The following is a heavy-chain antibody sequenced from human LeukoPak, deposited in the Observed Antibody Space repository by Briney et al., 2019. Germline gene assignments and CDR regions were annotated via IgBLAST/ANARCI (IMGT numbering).Heavy chain of an antibody. Sequence: GGSLRLSCAASGFTFSSYEMNWVRQAPGKGLEWVSSISSSSNYIYYADSVKGRFTISRDNAKNSLYLQMNSLRAEDTDVYYCARDLRAEGVVPAAMDYWGQGTLVTVSS. V-gene: IGHV3-21*01. J-gene: IGHJ4*02. CDR1: GFTFSSYE. D-gene: IGHD2-2*01. CDR2: ISSSSNYI. CDR3: ARDLRAEGVVPAAMDY.